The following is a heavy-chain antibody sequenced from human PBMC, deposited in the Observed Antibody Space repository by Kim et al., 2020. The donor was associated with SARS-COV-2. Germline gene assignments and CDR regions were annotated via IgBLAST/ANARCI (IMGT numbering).Heavy chain of an antibody. V-gene: IGHV5-10-1*01. CDR1: GYSFTSYW. D-gene: IGHD6-19*01. CDR2: IDPSDSYT. CDR3: ARLNDGGRYSSGWYGWFDP. J-gene: IGHJ5*02. Sequence: GESLKISCKGSGYSFTSYWISWVRQMPGKGLEWMGRIDPSDSYTNYSPSFQGHVTISADKSISTAYLQWSSLKASDTAMYYCARLNDGGRYSSGWYGWFDPWGQGTLVTVSS.